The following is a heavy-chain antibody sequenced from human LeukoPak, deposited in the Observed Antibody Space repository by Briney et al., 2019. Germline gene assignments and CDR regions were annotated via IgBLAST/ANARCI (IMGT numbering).Heavy chain of an antibody. D-gene: IGHD6-19*01. V-gene: IGHV4-34*01. J-gene: IGHJ3*02. CDR3: ASGHSSGWADAFDI. Sequence: SETLSLTCAVYGGSFSGYYWGWIRQPPGKGLEWIGSIYYSGSTYYNPSLKSRVTISVDTSKNQFSLKLSSVTAADTAVYYCASGHSSGWADAFDIWGQGTMVTVSS. CDR2: IYYSGST. CDR1: GGSFSGYY.